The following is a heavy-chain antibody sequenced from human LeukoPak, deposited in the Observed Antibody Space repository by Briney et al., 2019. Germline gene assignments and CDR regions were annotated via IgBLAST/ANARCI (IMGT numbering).Heavy chain of an antibody. V-gene: IGHV3-23*01. CDR1: GFTFSNSA. CDR3: AKSAAAAGRTYFDS. Sequence: AGGSLRLSCAASGFTFSNSAMSWVRQAPGKGLEWVSGISGSGGTTNYADPVKGRFTISRDNSKNTLYLQMNSLRAEDTAVYYCAKSAAAAGRTYFDSWGQGTLVTVSS. D-gene: IGHD6-13*01. CDR2: ISGSGGTT. J-gene: IGHJ4*02.